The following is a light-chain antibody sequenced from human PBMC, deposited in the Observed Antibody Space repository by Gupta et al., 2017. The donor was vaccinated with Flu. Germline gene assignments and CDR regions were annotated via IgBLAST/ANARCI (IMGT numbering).Light chain of an antibody. CDR2: KAS. CDR1: QSISSW. Sequence: ASVGDRVTITCRASQSISSWLAWYQQKPGKAPKLLIYKASSLESGVPSRFSGSGSGTEFTLTISSLQPDDFATYYCQQYDRYSTFGQGTKV. J-gene: IGKJ1*01. V-gene: IGKV1-5*03. CDR3: QQYDRYST.